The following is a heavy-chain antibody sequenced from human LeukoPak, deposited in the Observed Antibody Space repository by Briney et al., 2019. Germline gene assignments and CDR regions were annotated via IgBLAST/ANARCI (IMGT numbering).Heavy chain of an antibody. D-gene: IGHD2-2*01. CDR2: INPNSGGT. CDR1: GYTFTGYY. Sequence: ASVKVSCKASGYTFTGYYMHWVRQAPGQGLEWMGWINPNSGGTNYAQKFQGRVTMTRDTSISTAYMELSRLRSDDTAVYYCARDNCSSTSCYFDYWGQGTLVTVSS. V-gene: IGHV1-2*02. CDR3: ARDNCSSTSCYFDY. J-gene: IGHJ4*02.